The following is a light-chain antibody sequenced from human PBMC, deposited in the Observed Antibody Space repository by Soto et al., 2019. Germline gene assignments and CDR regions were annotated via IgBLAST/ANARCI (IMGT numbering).Light chain of an antibody. Sequence: DIQMTQSPSSLSASVGNRVTITCRASQGIRNDLGWHQQEPEKAPKRLIYAGSSLQSGVPSRFSGSGSGTDFTLTISSLQPEDFATYYCQQANSFPPFGGGTRVDIK. CDR3: QQANSFPP. CDR1: QGIRND. V-gene: IGKV1-17*01. J-gene: IGKJ4*01. CDR2: AGS.